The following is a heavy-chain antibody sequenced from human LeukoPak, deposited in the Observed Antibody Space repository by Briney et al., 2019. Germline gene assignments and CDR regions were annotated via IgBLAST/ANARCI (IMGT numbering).Heavy chain of an antibody. CDR3: ARMYSSDWTHFDY. V-gene: IGHV3-74*01. Sequence: GGSLRLSCAAAGFTFSTYWMHWVRQAPGKGLVWVSRITSDGSSTSYADSVKGRFTISSDNAKNTLYLQMNSLRADDTAVYYCARMYSSDWTHFDYWGQGTLVTVSS. CDR1: GFTFSTYW. D-gene: IGHD6-19*01. CDR2: ITSDGSST. J-gene: IGHJ4*02.